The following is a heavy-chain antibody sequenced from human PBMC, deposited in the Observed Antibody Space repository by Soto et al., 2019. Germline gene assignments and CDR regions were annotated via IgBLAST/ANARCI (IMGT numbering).Heavy chain of an antibody. J-gene: IGHJ6*02. D-gene: IGHD3-22*01. V-gene: IGHV1-3*01. CDR2: INAGNGNT. Sequence: ASVKVSCKASGYTFTSYAMHWVRQAPGQRLEWMGWINAGNGNTKYSQKFQGRVTITRDTSASTAYMELSSLRSEDTAVYYCARDQRYDSYYYGMDVWGQGTTVTVSS. CDR1: GYTFTSYA. CDR3: ARDQRYDSYYYGMDV.